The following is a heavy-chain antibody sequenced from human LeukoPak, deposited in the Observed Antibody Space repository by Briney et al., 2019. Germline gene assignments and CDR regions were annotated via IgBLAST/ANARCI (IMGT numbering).Heavy chain of an antibody. D-gene: IGHD1-1*01. CDR3: ASSRVRRTTPYYMDV. Sequence: WASVKVSCKASGYTFTSYYMHWVRQAPGQGLEWMGIINPSGGSTSYAQKFQGRVTMTRDMSTSTVYMELSSLRSEDTAVYYCASSRVRRTTPYYMDVWGKGTTVTVSS. J-gene: IGHJ6*03. CDR2: INPSGGST. CDR1: GYTFTSYY. V-gene: IGHV1-46*01.